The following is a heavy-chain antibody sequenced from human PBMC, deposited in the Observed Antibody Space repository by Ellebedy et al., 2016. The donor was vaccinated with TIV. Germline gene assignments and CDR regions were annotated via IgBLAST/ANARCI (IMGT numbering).Heavy chain of an antibody. J-gene: IGHJ3*02. D-gene: IGHD3-3*01. Sequence: SETLSLTXTVSGGSISSYYWSWIRQPPGKGLEWIGEINHSGSTNYNPSLKSRVTISVDTSKNQFSLKLSSVTAADTAVYYCARFLQIKYDFWSGYSSDAFDIWGQGTMVTVSS. CDR2: INHSGST. CDR1: GGSISSYY. CDR3: ARFLQIKYDFWSGYSSDAFDI. V-gene: IGHV4-34*01.